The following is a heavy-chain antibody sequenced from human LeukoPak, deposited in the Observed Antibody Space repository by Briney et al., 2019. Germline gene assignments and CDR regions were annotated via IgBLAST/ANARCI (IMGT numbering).Heavy chain of an antibody. CDR2: IKQDGSEI. CDR1: GFTFSSYE. CDR3: ARDGYSGSYYDY. V-gene: IGHV3-7*04. J-gene: IGHJ4*02. Sequence: GGSLRLSCAASGFTFSSYEMNWVRQAPGKGLEWVANIKQDGSEIYYVDSVKGRFTISRDNAKNSLYLQMNSLRAEDTAVYYCARDGYSGSYYDYWGQGTLVTVSS. D-gene: IGHD1-26*01.